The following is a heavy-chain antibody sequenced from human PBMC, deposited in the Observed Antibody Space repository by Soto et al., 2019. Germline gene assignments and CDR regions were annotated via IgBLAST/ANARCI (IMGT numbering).Heavy chain of an antibody. J-gene: IGHJ4*02. CDR1: GFTFSSYA. CDR2: ISSSTGNT. V-gene: IGHV3-23*01. D-gene: IGHD3-10*01. CDR3: AMRGGSGSYYYFDY. Sequence: GSLRLSCAASGFTFSSYAMTWVRQAPGKGLEWVSAISSSTGNTYYADSVKGRFTISRDNSKNTLYLQMNSLSAEDTAVYYCAMRGGSGSYYYFDYWGQGTLVTVSS.